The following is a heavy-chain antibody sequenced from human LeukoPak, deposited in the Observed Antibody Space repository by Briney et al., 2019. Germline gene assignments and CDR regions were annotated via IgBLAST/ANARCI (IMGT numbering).Heavy chain of an antibody. D-gene: IGHD7-27*01. Sequence: ASVNVSRKASGYIYTNYGINWVRQAPGQGLEWMGWINTYNGNTNYAPKLHGRVTMTTDTPPRTVYIELRSQSVDDAAVYYCPRDGDLGLSFDYWGQGTLVTVSS. CDR2: INTYNGNT. CDR3: PRDGDLGLSFDY. CDR1: GYIYTNYG. V-gene: IGHV1-18*01. J-gene: IGHJ4*02.